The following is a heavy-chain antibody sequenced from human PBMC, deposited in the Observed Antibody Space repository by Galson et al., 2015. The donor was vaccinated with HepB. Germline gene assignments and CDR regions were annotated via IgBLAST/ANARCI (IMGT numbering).Heavy chain of an antibody. V-gene: IGHV3-23*01. CDR3: AISLGDCSSTSCSDY. J-gene: IGHJ4*02. CDR1: GFTFSSYA. Sequence: SLRLSCAASGFTFSSYAMSWVRQAPGKGLEWVSTISGSDGSTYYADSVKGRFTISRDNSKNTLYLQMNSLRSEDTAVYYCAISLGDCSSTSCSDYWGQGTLVTVSS. D-gene: IGHD2-2*01. CDR2: ISGSDGST.